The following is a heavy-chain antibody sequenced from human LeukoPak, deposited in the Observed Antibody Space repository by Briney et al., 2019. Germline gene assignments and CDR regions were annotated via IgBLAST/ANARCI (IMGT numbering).Heavy chain of an antibody. CDR2: IYYSGST. D-gene: IGHD6-13*01. CDR1: GGSISSGDYY. CDR3: ARDGQQPGGDAFDI. V-gene: IGHV4-30-4*08. Sequence: SETLSLTCTVSGGSISSGDYYWSWIRQPPGKGLEWIGYIYYSGSTYYNPSLKSRVTISVDTSKNQFSLKLSSVTAADTAVYYCARDGQQPGGDAFDIWGQGTMVTVSS. J-gene: IGHJ3*02.